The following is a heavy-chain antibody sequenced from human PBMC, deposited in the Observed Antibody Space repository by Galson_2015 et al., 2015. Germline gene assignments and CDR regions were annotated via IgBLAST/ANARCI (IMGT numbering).Heavy chain of an antibody. CDR2: ISSSGSTI. CDR1: GFTFSDYY. CDR3: ARDHTSKPQIRKRFSGITGTDDYYGMDV. Sequence: SLRLSCAASGFTFSDYYMSWIRQAPGKGLGWVSYISSSGSTIYYADSVKGRFTISRDNAKNSLYLQMNSLRAEDTAVYYCARDHTSKPQIRKRFSGITGTDDYYGMDVWGQGTTVTVSS. D-gene: IGHD1-7*01. V-gene: IGHV3-11*01. J-gene: IGHJ6*02.